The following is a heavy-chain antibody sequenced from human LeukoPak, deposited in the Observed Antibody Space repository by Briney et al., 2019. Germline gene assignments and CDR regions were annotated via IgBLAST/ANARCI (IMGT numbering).Heavy chain of an antibody. J-gene: IGHJ4*02. D-gene: IGHD3-16*01. V-gene: IGHV1-18*01. CDR3: ARGQSMYY. Sequence: ASVTVSCKASGYTFNNFVISWVRQAPGQGLEWAGWISPHSYSTKYAQKVQGRVTMTTDASTTTVYMELRSLRFDDTAVYFCARGQSMYYWGQGTPVTVSS. CDR2: ISPHSYST. CDR1: GYTFNNFV.